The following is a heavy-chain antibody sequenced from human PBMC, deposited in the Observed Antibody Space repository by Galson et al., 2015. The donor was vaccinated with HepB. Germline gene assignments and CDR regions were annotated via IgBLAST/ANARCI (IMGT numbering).Heavy chain of an antibody. Sequence: SETLSLTCTVSGDSIYPNHWSWIRQPPGKGLEWIGYIHYSGRTAYNPSLASRVTISLDTSTTQSSLRLTSVTAADTAVYYCASYSEGVGGRSHWGQGTLVTVSS. V-gene: IGHV4-59*08. CDR2: IHYSGRT. J-gene: IGHJ4*02. D-gene: IGHD3-10*01. CDR1: GDSIYPNH. CDR3: ASYSEGVGGRSH.